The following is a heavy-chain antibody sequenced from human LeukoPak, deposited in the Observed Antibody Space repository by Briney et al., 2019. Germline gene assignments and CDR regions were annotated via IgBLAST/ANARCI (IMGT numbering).Heavy chain of an antibody. CDR2: IKQDGSET. CDR1: GFTLSSYW. V-gene: IGHV3-7*05. CDR3: AKDLSGGIVVVVPASFDY. J-gene: IGHJ4*02. D-gene: IGHD2-15*01. Sequence: GGSLRLSCAASGFTLSSYWMSWVRQAPGKGLEWVANIKQDGSETYYVDSVKGRFTISRDNSKNTLYLQMNSLRAEDTAVYYCAKDLSGGIVVVVPASFDYWGQGTLVTVSS.